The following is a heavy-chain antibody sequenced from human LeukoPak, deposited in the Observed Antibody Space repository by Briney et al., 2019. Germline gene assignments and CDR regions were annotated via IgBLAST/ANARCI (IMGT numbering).Heavy chain of an antibody. CDR1: GFTFSSYA. Sequence: GRSLRLSCAASGFTFSSYAMHWVRQAPGKGLEWAAVISYDGSNKYYADSVKGRFTISRDNSKNTLYLQMNSLRAEDTAVYYCAKRNGYSAESWGQGTLVTVSS. J-gene: IGHJ5*02. CDR2: ISYDGSNK. D-gene: IGHD1-26*01. CDR3: AKRNGYSAES. V-gene: IGHV3-30*04.